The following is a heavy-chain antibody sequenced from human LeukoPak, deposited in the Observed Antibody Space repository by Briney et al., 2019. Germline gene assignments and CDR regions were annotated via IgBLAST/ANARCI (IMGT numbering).Heavy chain of an antibody. D-gene: IGHD1-26*01. CDR3: GRNNNLMGATNNDAFDI. Sequence: PSETLSLTCTVSGGSISSYYWSWIRQPPGKGLEWIGYSHYSGRTNYNPSLKSRLTISVDTSKSQFSLKLSSVTAADTAVYFCGRNNNLMGATNNDAFDIWGQGTMVTVSS. V-gene: IGHV4-59*01. CDR2: SHYSGRT. J-gene: IGHJ3*02. CDR1: GGSISSYY.